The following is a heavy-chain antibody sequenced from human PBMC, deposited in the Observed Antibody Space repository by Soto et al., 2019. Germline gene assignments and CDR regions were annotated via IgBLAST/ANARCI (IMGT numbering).Heavy chain of an antibody. V-gene: IGHV1-69*01. Sequence: QVQLVQSGAEVKKAGSSVKVSCTASGVTFSSYPISWVRQAPGQGLEWMGGIIPITGTIQYAQKFQGRLTVTADESTTTAYMELVSLESADTAVYYCARLWDSSHGFNFDYWGQGTLVTVSS. CDR1: GVTFSSYP. CDR3: ARLWDSSHGFNFDY. J-gene: IGHJ4*02. CDR2: IIPITGTI. D-gene: IGHD6-6*01.